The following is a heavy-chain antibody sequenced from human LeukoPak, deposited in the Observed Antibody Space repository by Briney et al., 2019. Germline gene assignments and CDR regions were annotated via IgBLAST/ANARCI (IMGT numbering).Heavy chain of an antibody. J-gene: IGHJ6*02. CDR1: GGSFSGYY. CDR2: INHSGST. Sequence: SETLSLTCAVYGGSFSGYYWSWIRQPPGKGLEWIGEINHSGSTNYNPSLKSRVTISVDTSKNQFSLKLSSVTAADTAVYYCARGPPRYHGMDVWGQGTTVTVSS. CDR3: ARGPPRYHGMDV. V-gene: IGHV4-34*01.